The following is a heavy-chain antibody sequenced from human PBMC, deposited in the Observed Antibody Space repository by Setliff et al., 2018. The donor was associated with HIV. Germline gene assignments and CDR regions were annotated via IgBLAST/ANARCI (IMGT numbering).Heavy chain of an antibody. J-gene: IGHJ5*02. V-gene: IGHV1-69*13. CDR3: ASSIPTEQGPWFDP. CDR1: GGTFSSYA. Sequence: SVKVSCKASGGTFSSYAISWVRQAPGQGLEWMGGIIPIFGTANYAQKFQGRVTITADESTYTAYMELSSLRSEDTAVYYCASSIPTEQGPWFDPWGQGTLVTVSS. D-gene: IGHD4-17*01. CDR2: IIPIFGTA.